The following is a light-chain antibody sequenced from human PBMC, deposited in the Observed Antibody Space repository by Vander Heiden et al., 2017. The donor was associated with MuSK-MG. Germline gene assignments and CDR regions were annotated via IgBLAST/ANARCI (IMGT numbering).Light chain of an antibody. Sequence: QSALTQPASVSGSLGQSITISCTGTSSDVGGYNYVSWYQQHPGKAPKLMIYEVSNRPSGVSNRFSGSKSGNTASLTISGLQVEDEADYYCSSYTSSSTLGVFGTGTKVTVL. J-gene: IGLJ1*01. CDR1: SSDVGGYNY. V-gene: IGLV2-14*01. CDR3: SSYTSSSTLGV. CDR2: EVS.